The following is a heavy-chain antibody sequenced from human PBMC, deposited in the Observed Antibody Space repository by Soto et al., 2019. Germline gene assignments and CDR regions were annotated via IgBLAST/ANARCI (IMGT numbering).Heavy chain of an antibody. V-gene: IGHV3-33*08. CDR1: GFTFSSYG. J-gene: IGHJ4*02. CDR3: ARGGRPAEAGIFDY. CDR2: IWYDGSNK. Sequence: PWGSLRLSCAASGFTFSSYGMHWVRQAPGKGLEWVAVIWYDGSNKYYADSVKGRFTISRDNSKNTLYLQMNSLRAEDTAVYYCARGGRPAEAGIFDYWGQGTLVTVSS. D-gene: IGHD6-13*01.